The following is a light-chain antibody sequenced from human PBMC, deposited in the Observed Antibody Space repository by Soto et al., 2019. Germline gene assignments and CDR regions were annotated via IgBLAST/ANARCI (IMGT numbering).Light chain of an antibody. V-gene: IGKV3-15*01. CDR1: QSVSSN. J-gene: IGKJ1*01. CDR3: QQYNNWPRT. CDR2: GAS. Sequence: EIVMTQSPATRSVSPGERVTLSCMASQSVSSNLAWSQQKPGQAPRLLIYGASTRATGIPARFSGSGSGTDFTITISSLQSEDFAVYSCQQYNNWPRTFGQGTKVEIK.